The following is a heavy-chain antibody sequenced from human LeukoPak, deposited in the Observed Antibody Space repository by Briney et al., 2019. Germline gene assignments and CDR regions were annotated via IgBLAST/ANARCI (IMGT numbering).Heavy chain of an antibody. J-gene: IGHJ2*01. CDR3: ARTVTLGNWYFDL. D-gene: IGHD4-17*01. Sequence: SETLSLTCTVSGGSISSYYWSWIRQPAGTGLEWIGRISASGTTTYNPSLRSRVTMSVHTSKNQFSLNLSPVTAADTAVYYCARTVTLGNWYFDLWGRGTLVTVSS. CDR2: ISASGTT. CDR1: GGSISSYY. V-gene: IGHV4-4*07.